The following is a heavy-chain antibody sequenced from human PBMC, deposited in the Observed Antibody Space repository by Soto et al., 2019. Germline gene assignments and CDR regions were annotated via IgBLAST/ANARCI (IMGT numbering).Heavy chain of an antibody. Sequence: GGSLRLSCAASGFTFSDHYMDWVRQAPGKGLEWVGRSKNKANSYTTKYAASLKGRFTISRDDSKNSLYLQMSSLETEDTAVYYCARASITVAGDYWGQGTLVTVSS. V-gene: IGHV3-72*01. CDR3: ARASITVAGDY. J-gene: IGHJ4*02. CDR1: GFTFSDHY. CDR2: SKNKANSYTT. D-gene: IGHD6-19*01.